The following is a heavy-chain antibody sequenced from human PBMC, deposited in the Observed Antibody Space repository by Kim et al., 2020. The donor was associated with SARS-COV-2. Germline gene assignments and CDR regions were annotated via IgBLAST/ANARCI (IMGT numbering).Heavy chain of an antibody. Sequence: ASVNVSCKASGYTFTSYDINWVRQATGQGLEWMGWMNPNSGNTGYAQKFQGRVTMTRNTAISTAYMEVSSLRSEDTAVYYCERVSLAAAGTDFDYWGQGTLVTVSS. V-gene: IGHV1-8*01. CDR3: ERVSLAAAGTDFDY. CDR2: MNPNSGNT. J-gene: IGHJ4*02. D-gene: IGHD6-13*01. CDR1: GYTFTSYD.